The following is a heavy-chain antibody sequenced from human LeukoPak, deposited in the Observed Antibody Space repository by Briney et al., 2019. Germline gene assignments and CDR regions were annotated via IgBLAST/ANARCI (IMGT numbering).Heavy chain of an antibody. CDR3: ARHPSYYDRIDY. Sequence: PSETLSLTCTVSGGSISSYYWSWIRQPPGKGLEWIGYIYYSGSTNYNPSLKSRVTISIDTSKNQFSLKLSSVTAADTAVYYCARHPSYYDRIDYWGQGTLVTVSS. V-gene: IGHV4-59*08. CDR2: IYYSGST. J-gene: IGHJ4*02. D-gene: IGHD3-22*01. CDR1: GGSISSYY.